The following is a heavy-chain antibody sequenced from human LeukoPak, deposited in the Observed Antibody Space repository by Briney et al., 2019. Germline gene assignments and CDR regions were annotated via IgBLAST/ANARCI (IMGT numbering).Heavy chain of an antibody. CDR3: ARHAESGYDRFDH. J-gene: IGHJ4*02. CDR2: IYYSGST. Sequence: SETLSLTCTVSGGSISSSYSYWGWIRQPPGKGLEWIGNIYYSGSTYYSPSLTSRVTVSVDTSENQFSLKLSSVTAADTAVYYCARHAESGYDRFDHWGQGTLVTVSS. CDR1: GGSISSSYSY. V-gene: IGHV4-39*07. D-gene: IGHD5-12*01.